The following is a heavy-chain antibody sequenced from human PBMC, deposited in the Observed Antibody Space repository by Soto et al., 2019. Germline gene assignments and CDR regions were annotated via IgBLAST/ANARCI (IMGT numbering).Heavy chain of an antibody. CDR1: GGTFSNKYA. V-gene: IGHV1-69*13. CDR2: IMPSFGTR. Sequence: SVKVSCKASGGTFSNKYAISWVRQAPGQGLEWMEGIMPSFGTRNYAQRFQDRVTLTADASMSTAHMELTSLTSQDTAVYYCATSPGFGGYYVVWGQGTLVTVSS. CDR3: ATSPGFGGYYVV. J-gene: IGHJ4*02. D-gene: IGHD3-10*02.